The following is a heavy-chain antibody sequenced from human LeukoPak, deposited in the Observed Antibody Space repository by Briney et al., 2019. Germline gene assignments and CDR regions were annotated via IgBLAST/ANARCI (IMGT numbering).Heavy chain of an antibody. CDR1: GFTFRNYW. J-gene: IGHJ4*02. CDR3: ARDQDIDG. V-gene: IGHV3-7*01. Sequence: GGSLRLSCVASGFTFRNYWMSWVRQAPGKGLEWLANLKEDGTTTYYVDSVKGLFTISRDNAKNSLYLQMNSLRAEDTAVYYCARDQDIDGWGQGTLVTVSS. CDR2: LKEDGTTT.